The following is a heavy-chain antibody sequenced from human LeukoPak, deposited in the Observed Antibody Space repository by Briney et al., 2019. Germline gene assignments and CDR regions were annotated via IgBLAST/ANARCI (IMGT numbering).Heavy chain of an antibody. Sequence: TGGSLRLSCAAPGFTFSSYAMSWVRQAPGKGLEWVSAISGSGGSTYYADSVKGRFTISRDNSKNTLYLQMNSLRAEDTAVYYCTKGDYDILTALDYWGQGTLVIVSS. CDR1: GFTFSSYA. V-gene: IGHV3-23*01. CDR2: ISGSGGST. D-gene: IGHD3-9*01. J-gene: IGHJ4*02. CDR3: TKGDYDILTALDY.